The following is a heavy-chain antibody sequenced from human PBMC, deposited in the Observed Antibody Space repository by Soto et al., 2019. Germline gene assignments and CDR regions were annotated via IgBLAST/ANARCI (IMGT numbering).Heavy chain of an antibody. CDR3: ARDLMPNDRGLGDLAY. J-gene: IGHJ4*02. CDR1: GFTFNKYS. Sequence: ESGGGLVKPGGSLRLSCAASGFTFNKYSMNWVRQAPGKGLEWVSSITSTTGDQYYADSVKGRFTISRDNTRNSLSLQVHSLRDEDTGVYYCARDLMPNDRGLGDLAYWGQGTLVTVSS. D-gene: IGHD3-22*01. CDR2: ITSTTGDQ. V-gene: IGHV3-21*06.